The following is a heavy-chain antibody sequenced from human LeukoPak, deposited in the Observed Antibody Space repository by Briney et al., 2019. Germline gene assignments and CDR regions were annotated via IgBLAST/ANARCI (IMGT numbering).Heavy chain of an antibody. V-gene: IGHV4-39*02. J-gene: IGHJ3*02. D-gene: IGHD1-26*01. Sequence: PSETLSLTCTVSGGSVTSSSFYWGWIRQPPGRGPEWIGTMYYSGSTYYSPSLKSRVTLFTDSSKNHFSLKLNSVTAADTAVYYCARGGSFEAFDIWGQGTMVTVSS. CDR1: GGSVTSSSFY. CDR3: ARGGSFEAFDI. CDR2: MYYSGST.